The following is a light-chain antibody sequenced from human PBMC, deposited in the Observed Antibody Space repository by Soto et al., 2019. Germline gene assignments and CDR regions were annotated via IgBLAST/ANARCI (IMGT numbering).Light chain of an antibody. CDR1: SSNIGAGYD. J-gene: IGLJ1*01. Sequence: QSALTQPPSVSGAPGQRVTISCTGSSSNIGAGYDVHWYQQLPGTAPKLLIYGNSNRPSGVPDRFSGSKSGTSASLAITGLQAEDEADYYCQSYHSSLSGSNVFAIWPTVTVL. CDR2: GNS. CDR3: QSYHSSLSGSNV. V-gene: IGLV1-40*01.